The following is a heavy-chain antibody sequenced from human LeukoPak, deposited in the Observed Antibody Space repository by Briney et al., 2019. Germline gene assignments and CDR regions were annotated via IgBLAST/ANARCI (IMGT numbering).Heavy chain of an antibody. CDR1: GAATSSGQYY. Sequence: SETLSLTCTVSGAATSSGQYYWTWIRQPPGEGLEWIGYISDSGRTSYHPSIRSRVTISMDTTKKSFSLKLTSVTVADTAVYFCARQWDAYNKPFDLWGQGILVTVSS. CDR3: ARQWDAYNKPFDL. D-gene: IGHD5-24*01. CDR2: ISDSGRT. J-gene: IGHJ4*02. V-gene: IGHV4-30-4*01.